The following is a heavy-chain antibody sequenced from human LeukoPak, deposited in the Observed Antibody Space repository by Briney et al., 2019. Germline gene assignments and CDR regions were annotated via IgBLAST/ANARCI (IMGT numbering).Heavy chain of an antibody. CDR3: ARHSGSYYAY. D-gene: IGHD1-26*01. CDR2: IYYSGST. J-gene: IGHJ4*02. CDR1: GGSISSSTYY. V-gene: IGHV4-39*01. Sequence: SETLSLTCTVSGGSISSSTYYWGWIRQPPGKGLEWIGSIYYSGSTYYNPSLKSRVTISVDTSKNQFSLKLSSVTAADTAVYYCARHSGSYYAYWGQGTLVTV.